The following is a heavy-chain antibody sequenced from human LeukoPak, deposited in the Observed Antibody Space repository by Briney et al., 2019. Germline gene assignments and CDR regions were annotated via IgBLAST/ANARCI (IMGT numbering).Heavy chain of an antibody. J-gene: IGHJ3*02. V-gene: IGHV3-48*04. CDR3: AREESDYGGAFDI. D-gene: IGHD4-23*01. CDR2: ISSSGSTI. Sequence: PGGSLRLSCEASGFTFSSFWMTWVRQAPGKGLEWVSYISSSGSTIYYADSVKGRFTISRDNAKNSLYLQMNSLRAEDTAVYYCAREESDYGGAFDIWGQGTMVTVSS. CDR1: GFTFSSFW.